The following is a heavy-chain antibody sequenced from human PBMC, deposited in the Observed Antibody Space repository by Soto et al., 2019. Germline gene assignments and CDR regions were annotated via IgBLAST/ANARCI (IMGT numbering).Heavy chain of an antibody. CDR3: AKDMEYPNDCSGGSCYSGDFDY. CDR2: ISGSGGST. CDR1: GFTFSSYA. D-gene: IGHD2-15*01. V-gene: IGHV3-23*01. J-gene: IGHJ4*02. Sequence: EVQLLESGGGLVQPGGSLRLSCAASGFTFSSYAMSWVRQAPGKGLEWVSAISGSGGSTYYADSVKGRFTISRDNSKNTLYLQMNSLRAEDTAVYYCAKDMEYPNDCSGGSCYSGDFDYWGQGTLVTVSS.